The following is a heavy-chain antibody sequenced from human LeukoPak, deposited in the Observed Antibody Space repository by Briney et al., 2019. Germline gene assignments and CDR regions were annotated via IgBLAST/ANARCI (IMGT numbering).Heavy chain of an antibody. J-gene: IGHJ4*02. CDR1: GFTFDDYA. V-gene: IGHV3-9*01. CDR3: ARSLGVTGYCSSTSCYIDY. Sequence: GGSLRLSCAASGFTFDDYAMHWVRQAPGKGLEWVSGISWNSGSIGYADSVKGRFTISRDNAKNSLYLQMNSLRAEDTAVYYCARSLGVTGYCSSTSCYIDYWGQGTLVTVSS. D-gene: IGHD2-2*02. CDR2: ISWNSGSI.